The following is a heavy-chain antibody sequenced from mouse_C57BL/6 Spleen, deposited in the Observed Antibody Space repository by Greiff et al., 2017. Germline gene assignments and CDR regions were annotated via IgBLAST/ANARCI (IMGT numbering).Heavy chain of an antibody. CDR3: ARQDPYYSKLYYYAMDY. D-gene: IGHD2-5*01. CDR2: IYPRSGNT. CDR1: GYTFTSYG. J-gene: IGHJ4*01. Sequence: QVQLQQSGAELARPGASVKLSCKASGYTFTSYGISWVKQRTGQGLEWIGEIYPRSGNTYYNEKFKGKATLTADKSSSTAYMELRSLTSEDSAVYFCARQDPYYSKLYYYAMDYWGQGTSVTVSS. V-gene: IGHV1-81*01.